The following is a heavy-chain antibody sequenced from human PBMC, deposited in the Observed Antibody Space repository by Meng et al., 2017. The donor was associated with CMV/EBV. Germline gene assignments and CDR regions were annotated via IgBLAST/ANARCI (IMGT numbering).Heavy chain of an antibody. CDR1: GYTFTSYG. D-gene: IGHD2-15*01. V-gene: IGHV1-18*01. CDR3: ARQCEWGGGSCYGYYYYGMDV. Sequence: VKVSCKASGYTFTSYGISWVRQAPGQGLEWMGWISAYNGNTNYAQKLQGRVTMTTDTSTSTAYMELRSLRSDDTAVYYCARQCEWGGGSCYGYYYYGMDVWGQGTTVTVSS. CDR2: ISAYNGNT. J-gene: IGHJ6*02.